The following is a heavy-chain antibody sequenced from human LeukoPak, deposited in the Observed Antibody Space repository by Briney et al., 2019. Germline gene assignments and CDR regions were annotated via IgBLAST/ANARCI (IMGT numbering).Heavy chain of an antibody. D-gene: IGHD6-13*01. Sequence: GGSLRLSCAASGFTFSSYAMSWVRQAPGKGLEWVSAISGSGGSTYYADSVKGRFTISRDNSKNTLYLQMNSLRAEDTAVYYCAKGRGSSWYVMDAFDIWGQGTMVTVSS. CDR1: GFTFSSYA. J-gene: IGHJ3*02. V-gene: IGHV3-23*01. CDR2: ISGSGGST. CDR3: AKGRGSSWYVMDAFDI.